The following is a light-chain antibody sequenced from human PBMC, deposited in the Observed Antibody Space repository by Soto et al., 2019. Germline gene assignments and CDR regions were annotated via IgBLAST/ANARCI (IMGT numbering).Light chain of an antibody. Sequence: IQLTQSPSSLSASVGDRVTITFRASQGISNFLAWYQQKPGKAPKLLIYAASTLQSGVPSRFSGSGSGTEFTLTISGLQPGDSATYYCQQYNSYSPTFGQGTKVDIK. J-gene: IGKJ1*01. CDR2: AAS. CDR3: QQYNSYSPT. V-gene: IGKV1-9*01. CDR1: QGISNF.